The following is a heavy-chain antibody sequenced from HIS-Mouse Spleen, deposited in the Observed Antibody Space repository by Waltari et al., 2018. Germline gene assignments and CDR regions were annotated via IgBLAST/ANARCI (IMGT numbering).Heavy chain of an antibody. Sequence: QVQLVQSGAEVKKPGASVKVSCKASGSTFTSYGISWVRPATGQGLEWLGSISAYNGNTNYAQKLQGRVTMTTDTSPGTAYMELRSLRSDDTAVYYWARDGGRATTGAFDIWGQGTMVTVSS. CDR2: ISAYNGNT. CDR1: GSTFTSYG. J-gene: IGHJ3*02. D-gene: IGHD4-17*01. CDR3: ARDGGRATTGAFDI. V-gene: IGHV1-18*01.